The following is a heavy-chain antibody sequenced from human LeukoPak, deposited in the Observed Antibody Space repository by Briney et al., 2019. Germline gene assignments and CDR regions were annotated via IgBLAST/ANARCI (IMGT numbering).Heavy chain of an antibody. Sequence: SETLSLTCAVCGGSFSGYYWSWIRQPPGKGLEWIGEINHSGSTNYNPSLKSRVTISVDTSKNQFSLKLSSVTAADTAVYYCARESVRAFDIWGQGTMVTVSS. CDR3: ARESVRAFDI. CDR1: GGSFSGYY. CDR2: INHSGST. J-gene: IGHJ3*02. D-gene: IGHD4-17*01. V-gene: IGHV4-34*01.